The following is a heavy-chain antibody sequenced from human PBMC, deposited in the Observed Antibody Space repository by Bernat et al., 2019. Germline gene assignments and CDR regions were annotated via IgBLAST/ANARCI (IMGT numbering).Heavy chain of an antibody. CDR3: ATPPRGGLEFDY. V-gene: IGHV3-23*01. CDR1: GVPFSNHA. J-gene: IGHJ4*02. Sequence: EGQLLGSGGGLVQPGGFSRLPRAASGVPFSNHAMSLVRPAPGKGLEWVSAISGSGGSTYYADSVKGRFTISSDKSKNTLYLQMNGLRAEDTAVYYCATPPRGGLEFDYWGQGTLVTVSS. CDR2: ISGSGGST.